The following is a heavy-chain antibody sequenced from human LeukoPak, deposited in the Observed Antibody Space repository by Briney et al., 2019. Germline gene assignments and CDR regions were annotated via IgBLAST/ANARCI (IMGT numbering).Heavy chain of an antibody. J-gene: IGHJ4*02. V-gene: IGHV4-31*03. D-gene: IGHD6-19*01. CDR3: ARVSRSSGWYGDY. CDR1: GGSISSGGYY. CDR2: IYYSGST. Sequence: SETLSLTCTVSGGSISSGGYYWSWIRQHPGKGLEWIGYIYYSGSTYYNPSLKSRVTISVDTSKNQFSLKLSSVTAADTAVYYCARVSRSSGWYGDYWGQGTLVTVSS.